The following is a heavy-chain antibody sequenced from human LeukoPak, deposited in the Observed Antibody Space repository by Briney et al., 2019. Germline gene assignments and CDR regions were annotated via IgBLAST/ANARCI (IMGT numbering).Heavy chain of an antibody. Sequence: PGGSLRLSCAASGFIFSTYGMHWDRQAPGKGLEWVTVIWHDGNHKDYADSVKGRSTISRDNTKNTLLLQMSDLRAEDTAAYYCVRGWGSNVYASAFDVWGQGTMVTVSS. D-gene: IGHD3-16*01. CDR3: VRGWGSNVYASAFDV. CDR1: GFIFSTYG. CDR2: IWHDGNHK. J-gene: IGHJ3*01. V-gene: IGHV3-33*01.